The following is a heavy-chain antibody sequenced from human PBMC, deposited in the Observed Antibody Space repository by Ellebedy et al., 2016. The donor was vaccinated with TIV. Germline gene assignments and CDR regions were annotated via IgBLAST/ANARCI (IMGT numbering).Heavy chain of an antibody. Sequence: GESLKISXAGSGFRFSNYAMSWVRQAPGKGLEWVADIGPGGVTGNYADSVKGRFTISRDNSKNTLYLHMTSLRAEDTALYYCVKETSVWGRGILVTVSS. CDR1: GFRFSNYA. J-gene: IGHJ4*02. CDR2: IGPGGVTG. V-gene: IGHV3-23*01. CDR3: VKETSV.